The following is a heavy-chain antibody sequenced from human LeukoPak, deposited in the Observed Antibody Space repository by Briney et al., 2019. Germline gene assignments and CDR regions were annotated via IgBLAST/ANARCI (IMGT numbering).Heavy chain of an antibody. D-gene: IGHD3-10*01. CDR3: ARVVPYGSGSYYTPHFDF. CDR2: IYYTGKT. J-gene: IGHJ4*02. CDR1: GDSVSNGNYY. V-gene: IGHV4-61*03. Sequence: PSETLSLTCTVSGDSVSNGNYYWSWLRQPPGKALEWIGYIYYTGKTYYNPSLEGRVTILVDTSRNHFSVKLSSVTAADTAVYYCARVVPYGSGSYYTPHFDFWGQGTLVTVSS.